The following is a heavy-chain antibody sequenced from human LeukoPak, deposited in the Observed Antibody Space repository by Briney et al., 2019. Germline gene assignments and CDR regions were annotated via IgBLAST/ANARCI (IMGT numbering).Heavy chain of an antibody. CDR2: ISSSSSYI. V-gene: IGHV3-21*04. CDR3: AKSIGAATVTTRGFNYFDY. D-gene: IGHD4-17*01. Sequence: GGSLRLSCAASGFTFSSYSMNWVRQAPGKGLEWVSSISSSSSYIYYADSVKGRFTISRDNAKNTLYLQMNSLRAEDTAVYYCAKSIGAATVTTRGFNYFDYWGQGTLVTVSS. J-gene: IGHJ4*02. CDR1: GFTFSSYS.